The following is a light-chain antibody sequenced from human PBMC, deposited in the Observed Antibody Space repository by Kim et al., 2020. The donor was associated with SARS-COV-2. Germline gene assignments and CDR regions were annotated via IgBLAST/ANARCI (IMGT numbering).Light chain of an antibody. CDR2: DVI. Sequence: GQSITISCTGTNSDIGRYNFVSCYQQYPGKAPKLVIYDVIKRPSGVSGRFSGSKSGNTASLTISGLQAEDEADYYCTSYTTSTTVVFGTGTKVTVL. V-gene: IGLV2-14*03. CDR1: NSDIGRYNF. J-gene: IGLJ1*01. CDR3: TSYTTSTTVV.